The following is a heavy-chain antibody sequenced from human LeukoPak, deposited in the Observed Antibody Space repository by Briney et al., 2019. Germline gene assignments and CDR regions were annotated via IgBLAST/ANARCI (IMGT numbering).Heavy chain of an antibody. V-gene: IGHV1-2*02. D-gene: IGHD1-1*01. CDR3: ARVGATGTTSPFDY. Sequence: ASVKVSCKASGYTFTGYYMHWVRQAPGQGLEWMGWINPNSGGTNYAQKFQGRVTMTSDTSISTAYMELSRLRSDDTAVYYCARVGATGTTSPFDYWGQGTLVTVSS. CDR1: GYTFTGYY. CDR2: INPNSGGT. J-gene: IGHJ4*02.